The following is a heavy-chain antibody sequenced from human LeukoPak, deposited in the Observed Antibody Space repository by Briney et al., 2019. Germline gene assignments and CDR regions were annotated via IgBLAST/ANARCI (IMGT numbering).Heavy chain of an antibody. CDR3: ARDPRKIAARPG. CDR2: IYSGGST. CDR1: GFTVSSNY. J-gene: IGHJ4*02. D-gene: IGHD6-6*01. V-gene: IGHV3-66*01. Sequence: GGSLRLSCAASGFTVSSNYMNWVRQAPGKGLEWVSVIYSGGSTYYADSVKGRFTISRDNSKNTLYLQMNSLRAEDTAVYYCARDPRKIAARPGWGQGTLVTVSS.